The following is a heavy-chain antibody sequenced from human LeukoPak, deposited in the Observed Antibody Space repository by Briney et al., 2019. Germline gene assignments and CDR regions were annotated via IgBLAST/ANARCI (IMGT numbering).Heavy chain of an antibody. Sequence: GVSLRLSCAASGLTFSSYSMNWVPQARGKGLEWVSSISSSSYIYYADSVRRLFTISRDNAKNSLYLQMSSLGAEDTAVYYCGRLDGYNSGFGYWGQGTLVTVSS. J-gene: IGHJ4*02. V-gene: IGHV3-21*01. CDR2: ISSSSYI. CDR1: GLTFSSYS. CDR3: GRLDGYNSGFGY. D-gene: IGHD5-24*01.